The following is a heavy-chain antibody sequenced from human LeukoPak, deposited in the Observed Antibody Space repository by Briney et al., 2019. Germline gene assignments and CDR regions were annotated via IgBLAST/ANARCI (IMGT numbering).Heavy chain of an antibody. CDR2: MFYNGNT. CDR3: ARLTREDGVDV. V-gene: IGHV4-59*01. CDR1: GGCINGYY. J-gene: IGHJ6*02. Sequence: SETLSLTCNVSGGCINGYYWTWIRQPPQKVLEWIGYMFYNGNTNYNPSLKSRATISVDTSQNQISLRLASVTAADTGIYHCARLTREDGVDVWGQGTTVTVSS.